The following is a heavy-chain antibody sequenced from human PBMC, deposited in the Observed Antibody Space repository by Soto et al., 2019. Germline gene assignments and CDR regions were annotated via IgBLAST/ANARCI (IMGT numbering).Heavy chain of an antibody. D-gene: IGHD5-18*01. CDR2: IYSGGST. CDR1: GFTVSSNY. V-gene: IGHV3-53*01. Sequence: GGSLRLSCAASGFTVSSNYMSWVRQAPGKGLEWVSVIYSGGSTYYADSVKGRFTISRDNSKNTLYLQMNSLRAEDTAVYYCATGYSYDRYYYYYYGMDVWGQGTTATVSS. CDR3: ATGYSYDRYYYYYYGMDV. J-gene: IGHJ6*02.